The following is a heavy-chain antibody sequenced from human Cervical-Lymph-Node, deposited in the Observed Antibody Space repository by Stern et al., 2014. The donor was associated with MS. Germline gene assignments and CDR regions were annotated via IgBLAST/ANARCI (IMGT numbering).Heavy chain of an antibody. Sequence: QVQLVQSGAEVTQPGASVEVSCKASGDTFTDYDITWVRQVPGQGLEWMAWIYPECGHTASAAEFKARVTMTMNTTLRTAYMELSSLKSENTAIYYCATPSLPFYWGQGTLITVSS. V-gene: IGHV1-8*01. CDR2: IYPECGHT. D-gene: IGHD6-6*01. J-gene: IGHJ4*02. CDR1: GDTFTDYD. CDR3: ATPSLPFY.